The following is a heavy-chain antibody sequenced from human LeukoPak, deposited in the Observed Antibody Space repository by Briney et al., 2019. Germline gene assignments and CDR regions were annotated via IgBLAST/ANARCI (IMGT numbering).Heavy chain of an antibody. CDR1: GFTFSDYY. D-gene: IGHD4-11*01. CDR2: ISDSGSTI. Sequence: GGSLRLSCAASGFTFSDYYMSWIRQAPGKGLEWVSYISDSGSTIYYADSVKGRFTISRDNAKNSLCLQMNSLRAEDTAVYYCASYATVTTDFDYWGQGTLVTVSS. J-gene: IGHJ4*02. V-gene: IGHV3-11*04. CDR3: ASYATVTTDFDY.